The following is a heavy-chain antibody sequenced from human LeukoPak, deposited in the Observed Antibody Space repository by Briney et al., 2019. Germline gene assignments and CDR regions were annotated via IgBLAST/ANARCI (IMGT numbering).Heavy chain of an antibody. Sequence: ASVKVSCKTSGYIFTYSYIHWVRQAPGQGLEWMGWISAYNGNTNYAQKLQGRVTMTTDTSTSTAYMELRSLRSDDTAVYYCARDIYSSGWYVSDPYYYYYYMDVWGKGTTVTVSS. CDR2: ISAYNGNT. D-gene: IGHD6-19*01. J-gene: IGHJ6*03. CDR1: GYIFTYSY. CDR3: ARDIYSSGWYVSDPYYYYYYMDV. V-gene: IGHV1-18*04.